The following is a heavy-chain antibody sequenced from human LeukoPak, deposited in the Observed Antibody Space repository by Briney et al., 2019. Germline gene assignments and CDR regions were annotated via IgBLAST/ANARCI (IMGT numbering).Heavy chain of an antibody. V-gene: IGHV1-69*13. Sequence: ASVKLSCMASGGTFSSYAISWVRQAPGQGLEWMGGIIPIFGTANYAQKFQGRVTITADESKSTAYMELSSLRSEDTAVYYCARYSSSPLYYFEYWGQGTLVTVSS. J-gene: IGHJ4*02. CDR3: ARYSSSPLYYFEY. D-gene: IGHD6-6*01. CDR2: IIPIFGTA. CDR1: GGTFSSYA.